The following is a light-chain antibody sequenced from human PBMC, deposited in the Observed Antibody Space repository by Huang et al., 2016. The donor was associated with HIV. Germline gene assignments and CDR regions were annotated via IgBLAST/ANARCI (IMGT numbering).Light chain of an antibody. CDR1: QIVSSN. CDR2: AAS. V-gene: IGKV3-15*01. CDR3: QQYNDFRST. J-gene: IGKJ3*01. Sequence: ETVMTQSPVTLSVSPGDSASLSGRSSQIVSSNLAWYQQTPGQAPRLLIYAASTRATGVPARFSGSGAGTEFTLTISTLQSEDSAVYYCQQYNDFRSTFGPGTRVEIK.